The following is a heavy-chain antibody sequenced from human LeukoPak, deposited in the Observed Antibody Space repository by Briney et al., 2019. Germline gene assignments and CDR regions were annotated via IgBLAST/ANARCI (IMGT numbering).Heavy chain of an antibody. D-gene: IGHD2-21*02. V-gene: IGHV1-69*04. CDR3: ARAWARGDPTSY. Sequence: ASVKVSCKASRGSFSSYAISWVRQAPGQGLEWMGRIIPILGIANYAQKFQGRVTITADKSTSTAYMELSSLRSEDTAVYYCARAWARGDPTSYWGQGTLVTVSS. J-gene: IGHJ4*02. CDR2: IIPILGIA. CDR1: RGSFSSYA.